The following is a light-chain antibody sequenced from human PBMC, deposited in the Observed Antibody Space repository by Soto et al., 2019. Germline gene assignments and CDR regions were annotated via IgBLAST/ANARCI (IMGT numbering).Light chain of an antibody. CDR3: QSYDSSLSAYV. CDR2: GNI. J-gene: IGLJ1*01. Sequence: VLAQPPSVSGAPGQKVTISCTGSSSNIGAGYDLHWYQQLPGTAPKLLLYGNINRPSGVPDRFSGSKSGTSASLAITGLQAEDEADYYCQSYDSSLSAYVFGTGTKVTVL. CDR1: SSNIGAGYD. V-gene: IGLV1-40*01.